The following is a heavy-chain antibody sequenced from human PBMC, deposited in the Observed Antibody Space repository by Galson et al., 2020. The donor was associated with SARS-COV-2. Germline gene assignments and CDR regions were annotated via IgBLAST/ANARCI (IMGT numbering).Heavy chain of an antibody. CDR2: MNPKIGNT. V-gene: IGHV1-8*01. D-gene: IGHD5-18*01. J-gene: IGHJ5*02. CDR3: ARVWERGFSYGNWFDP. Sequence: ASVKVSCKASGYTFTNYDINWVRQATGEGLEWMGWMNPKIGNTGYVQKFQDRVTMTRDTSTSTAYMELSSLRSEDTAVYYCARVWERGFSYGNWFDPWGQGTLVTVSS. CDR1: GYTFTNYD.